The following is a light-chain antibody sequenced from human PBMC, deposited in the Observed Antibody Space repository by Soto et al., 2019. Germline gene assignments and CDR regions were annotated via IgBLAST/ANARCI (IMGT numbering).Light chain of an antibody. CDR2: LEGSGNY. CDR1: SGHSSYI. V-gene: IGLV4-60*03. Sequence: QAVVTQSSSASASLGSSVKLAYTLSSGHSSYIIAWHQQQPGKAPRYLMKLEGSGNYNKGSGVPDRFSGSSSGADRYVSISNLQSEDEADYYCETWDNNTRVFGGGTKVTVL. J-gene: IGLJ3*02. CDR3: ETWDNNTRV.